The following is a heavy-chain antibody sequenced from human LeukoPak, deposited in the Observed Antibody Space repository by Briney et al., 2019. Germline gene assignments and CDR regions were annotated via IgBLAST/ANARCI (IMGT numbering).Heavy chain of an antibody. CDR3: AKVGYCSSTSCNDAFDI. J-gene: IGHJ3*02. D-gene: IGHD2-2*01. CDR2: ISGSGGST. CDR1: GFTISSYA. V-gene: IGHV3-23*01. Sequence: LTGGSLRLSCAGSGFTISSYAMSWVRQAPGKGLEWVSAISGSGGSTYYADSVKGRFTISRDNSKNTLYLQMNRLRAEDTAVYYCAKVGYCSSTSCNDAFDIWGQGTMVTVSS.